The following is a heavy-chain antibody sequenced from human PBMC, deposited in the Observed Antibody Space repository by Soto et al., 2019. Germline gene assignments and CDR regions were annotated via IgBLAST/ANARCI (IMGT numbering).Heavy chain of an antibody. V-gene: IGHV4-39*01. Sequence: PAETLSLTCTFSGGSISISSYYWGGIRQPPGKGLEWIGSIYYSGSTYYNPSLKSRVTISVDTSKNQFSLKLSSVTAADTAVYYCARIWGDYYYYYGMDVWGQGTTVTVSS. D-gene: IGHD3-16*01. CDR2: IYYSGST. CDR1: GGSISISSYY. CDR3: ARIWGDYYYYYGMDV. J-gene: IGHJ6*01.